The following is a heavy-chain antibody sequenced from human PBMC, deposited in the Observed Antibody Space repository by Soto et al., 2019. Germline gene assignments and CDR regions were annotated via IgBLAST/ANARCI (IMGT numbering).Heavy chain of an antibody. D-gene: IGHD5-18*01. CDR2: INHSGST. CDR1: GGSFSGYY. Sequence: SATLSITCAVYGGSFSGYYWSWIRQPPGEGLEWIGEINHSGSTNYNPSLKSRVTISVDTSKNQFSLKLSSVTAADTAVYYCARTSYGYGYYYYYGMDVWGQGTTVTVSS. CDR3: ARTSYGYGYYYYYGMDV. J-gene: IGHJ6*02. V-gene: IGHV4-34*01.